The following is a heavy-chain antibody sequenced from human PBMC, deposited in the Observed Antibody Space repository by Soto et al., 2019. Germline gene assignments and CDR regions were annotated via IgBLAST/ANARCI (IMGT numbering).Heavy chain of an antibody. Sequence: GGSLRLSCAASGFTFSSYGMHWVRQAPGKGLEWVAVIWYDGSNKYYSDSVKGRFTISRDNSKITLYLQMNSLRAEDTAVYYCARDDNRHDYGDPKLIDYWGQGTLVTVSS. CDR3: ARDDNRHDYGDPKLIDY. J-gene: IGHJ4*02. D-gene: IGHD4-17*01. V-gene: IGHV3-33*01. CDR1: GFTFSSYG. CDR2: IWYDGSNK.